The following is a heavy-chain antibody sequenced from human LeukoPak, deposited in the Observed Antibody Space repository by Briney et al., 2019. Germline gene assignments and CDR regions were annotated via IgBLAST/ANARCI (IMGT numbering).Heavy chain of an antibody. V-gene: IGHV4-4*07. CDR3: ASGYSSGWPDY. CDR1: GGSISSYY. D-gene: IGHD6-19*01. CDR2: IYTSGST. Sequence: SETLSLTCTVPGGSISSYYWSWIRQPAGKGLEWIGRIYTSGSTNYNPSLKSRVTMSVDTSKNQFSLKLSSVTAADTAVYYCASGYSSGWPDYWGQGTLATVSS. J-gene: IGHJ4*02.